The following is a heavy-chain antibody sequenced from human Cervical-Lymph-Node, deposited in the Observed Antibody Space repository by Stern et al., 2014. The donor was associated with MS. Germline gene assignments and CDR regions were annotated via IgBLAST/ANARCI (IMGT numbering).Heavy chain of an antibody. CDR1: GFTFSNYW. CDR2: VKSDGSTT. D-gene: IGHD1-1*01. CDR3: ARESTGTHKDY. Sequence: EVQLVESGGGLVQPGGSLRLSCAASGFTFSNYWMPWVRQGPGKRLVRVSHVKSDGSTTGYADSVKGRFTISRDNAKNTLYLQMNSLRAEDTAVYYCARESTGTHKDYWGQGTLVTVSS. V-gene: IGHV3-74*01. J-gene: IGHJ4*02.